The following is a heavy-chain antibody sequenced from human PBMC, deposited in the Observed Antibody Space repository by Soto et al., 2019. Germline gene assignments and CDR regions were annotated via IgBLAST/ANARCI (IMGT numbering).Heavy chain of an antibody. V-gene: IGHV4-59*01. Sequence: SETLSLTCTVSGGSISSYYWSWIRQPPGKGLEWIGYIYYSGSTNYNPSLKSRVTISVDTSKNQFSLKLSSVTAADTALYYCARGGGDFWSGPDYWGQGTLVTVSS. J-gene: IGHJ4*02. D-gene: IGHD3-3*01. CDR1: GGSISSYY. CDR2: IYYSGST. CDR3: ARGGGDFWSGPDY.